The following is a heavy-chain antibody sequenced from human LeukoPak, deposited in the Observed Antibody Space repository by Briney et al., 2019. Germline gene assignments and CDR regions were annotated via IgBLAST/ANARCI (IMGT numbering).Heavy chain of an antibody. D-gene: IGHD4-17*01. CDR2: IIPILGIA. CDR1: GGTFSSYA. Sequence: SVKVSCKASGGTFSSYAISWVRQAPGQGLEWMGRIIPILGIANYAQKFQGRVTITADKSTSTAYMELSSLRSEDTAVYYCARLHDYGDYSDYYGMDVWGQGTTVTVSS. CDR3: ARLHDYGDYSDYYGMDV. V-gene: IGHV1-69*04. J-gene: IGHJ6*02.